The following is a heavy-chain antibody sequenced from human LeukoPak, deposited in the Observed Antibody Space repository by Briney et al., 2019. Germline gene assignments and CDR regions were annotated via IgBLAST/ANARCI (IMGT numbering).Heavy chain of an antibody. CDR3: ARGLGGNSDAFDI. Sequence: SETLSLTCAVYGGSFSGYYWGWIRQPPGKGLEWIGEINHSGSTNYNPSLKSRVTISVDTSKNQFSLKLSSVTAADTAVYYCARGLGGNSDAFDIWGQGTMVTVSS. CDR2: INHSGST. CDR1: GGSFSGYY. V-gene: IGHV4-34*01. D-gene: IGHD4-23*01. J-gene: IGHJ3*02.